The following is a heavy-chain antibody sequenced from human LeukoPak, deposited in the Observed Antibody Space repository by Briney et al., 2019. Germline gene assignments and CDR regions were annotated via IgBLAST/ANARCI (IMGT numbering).Heavy chain of an antibody. D-gene: IGHD3-22*01. CDR1: GFTFSSYA. V-gene: IGHV3-30*04. CDR3: ARDLGQYYDTSDNWFDP. Sequence: GGSLRLSCAASGFTFSSYAMHWVRQAPGKGLEWVAVISYDGSNKYYADSVKGRFTISRDDAKNTLNLQMNSLRAEDTAVYYCARDLGQYYDTSDNWFDPWGQGTLVTVSS. J-gene: IGHJ5*02. CDR2: ISYDGSNK.